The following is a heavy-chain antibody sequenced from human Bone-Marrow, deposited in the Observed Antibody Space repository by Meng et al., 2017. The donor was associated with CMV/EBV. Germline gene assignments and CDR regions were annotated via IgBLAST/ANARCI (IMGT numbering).Heavy chain of an antibody. CDR1: GFTFSSYW. CDR3: ARRYSSGWDYYYYYGMDV. D-gene: IGHD6-19*01. CDR2: IKQDGSEK. J-gene: IGHJ6*04. Sequence: GGSLRLSCAASGFTFSSYWMSWVRQAPGKGLEWVANIKQDGSEKYYVDSVKGRFTISRDNAKNSLYLQMNSLRAEDTAVYYCARRYSSGWDYYYYYGMDVWGEGTTVTFSS. V-gene: IGHV3-7*01.